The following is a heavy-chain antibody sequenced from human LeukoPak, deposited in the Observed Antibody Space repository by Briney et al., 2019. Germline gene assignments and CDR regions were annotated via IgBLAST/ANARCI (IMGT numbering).Heavy chain of an antibody. V-gene: IGHV4-31*03. J-gene: IGHJ4*02. CDR2: IYYSGST. CDR3: ARGADSSGFDY. CDR1: GGSISSGGYY. D-gene: IGHD3-22*01. Sequence: SQTLSLTCTVSGGSISSGGYYWSWIRQHPGKGLEWIGYIYYSGSTYYNPSLKSRVTISVDTFKNQFSLKLSSVTAADTAVYYCARGADSSGFDYWGQGTLVTVSS.